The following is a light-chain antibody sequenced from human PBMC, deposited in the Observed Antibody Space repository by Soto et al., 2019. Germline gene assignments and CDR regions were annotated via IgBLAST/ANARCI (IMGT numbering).Light chain of an antibody. CDR1: QSLLHSNGYNY. CDR2: LGS. J-gene: IGKJ1*01. CDR3: MQALQTSWT. Sequence: SPLSLPVTPGEPASISCRSSQSLLHSNGYNYLDWYLQKPGQSPQLLIYLGSNRASGVPDRFSGSGSGTDFTLKISRVEAEDVGVYYCMQALQTSWTFGQGTKVDIK. V-gene: IGKV2-28*01.